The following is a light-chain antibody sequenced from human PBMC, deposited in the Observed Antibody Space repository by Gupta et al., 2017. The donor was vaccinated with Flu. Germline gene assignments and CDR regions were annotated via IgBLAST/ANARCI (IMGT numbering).Light chain of an antibody. CDR3: QQYYYPAIT. CDR2: DAS. CDR1: QDISNY. J-gene: IGKJ4*01. Sequence: DIQMTQSPSSLSASVGDRVTITCQASQDISNYLNWYQQKPGKAPKLLIYDASNLETGVPSRFSGSGSGTDFTFTISSLQPEDIATYYCQQYYYPAITFGGGTKVEIK. V-gene: IGKV1-33*01.